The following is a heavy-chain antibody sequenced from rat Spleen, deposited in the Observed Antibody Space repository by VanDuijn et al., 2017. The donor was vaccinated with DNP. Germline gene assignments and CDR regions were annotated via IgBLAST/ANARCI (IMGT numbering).Heavy chain of an antibody. Sequence: EVQLVESGGGLVQPGRSLKLSCAASGFTFNNYWMTWIRQVPGEGLEWVASITSSGGSTYYSASVKGRYTISRDNARSILYLQMDSLGSEDTATYYCTRRDSSLLLHGFFDYWGQGVMVTVSS. V-gene: IGHV5-31*01. CDR1: GFTFNNYW. CDR2: ITSSGGST. D-gene: IGHD1-1*01. CDR3: TRRDSSLLLHGFFDY. J-gene: IGHJ2*01.